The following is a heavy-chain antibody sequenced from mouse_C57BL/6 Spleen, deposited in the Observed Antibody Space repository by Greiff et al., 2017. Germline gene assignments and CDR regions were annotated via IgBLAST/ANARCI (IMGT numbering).Heavy chain of an antibody. V-gene: IGHV1-69*01. Sequence: QVQLQQPGAELVMPGASVKLSCKASGYTFTSYWMHWVKQRPGQGLEWIGEIDPSDSYTNYNQKFQGKSTLTVDKSSSTAYMQLSSLTSEDSAVYYCARRGTTVVATGYWYFDVWGTGTTVTVSS. CDR2: IDPSDSYT. J-gene: IGHJ1*03. D-gene: IGHD1-1*01. CDR3: ARRGTTVVATGYWYFDV. CDR1: GYTFTSYW.